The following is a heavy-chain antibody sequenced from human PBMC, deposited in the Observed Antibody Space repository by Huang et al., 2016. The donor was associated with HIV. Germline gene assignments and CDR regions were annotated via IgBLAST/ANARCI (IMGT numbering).Heavy chain of an antibody. CDR1: GGSISIHY. CDR2: SDYSGST. V-gene: IGHV4-59*11. J-gene: IGHJ4*02. Sequence: QVQLQESGPGLVKPSETLSLTCTVSGGSISIHYWSWIRQPPGKGLEWIGSSDYSGSTCSRPSLKSRVTRLLDTSKTQFSLRVNSVTAADTAMYYCARDHHGCWRGYRRVYFFDHWGQGTLVTVSS. CDR3: ARDHHGCWRGYRRVYFFDH. D-gene: IGHD3-3*01.